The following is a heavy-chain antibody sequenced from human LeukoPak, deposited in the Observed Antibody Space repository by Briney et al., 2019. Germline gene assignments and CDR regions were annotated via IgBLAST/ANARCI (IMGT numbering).Heavy chain of an antibody. J-gene: IGHJ6*02. D-gene: IGHD1-26*01. CDR1: GGSFSGYY. V-gene: IGHV4-34*01. CDR3: ARVQSGATGYYYYGMDV. Sequence: KSSETLSLTCAVYGGSFSGYYWSWIRQPPGKGLEWIGEINHSGSTNYNPSLKSRVTISVDTSKNQFSLKLSSVTAADTAVYYCARVQSGATGYYYYGMDVWGQGTTVTVSS. CDR2: INHSGST.